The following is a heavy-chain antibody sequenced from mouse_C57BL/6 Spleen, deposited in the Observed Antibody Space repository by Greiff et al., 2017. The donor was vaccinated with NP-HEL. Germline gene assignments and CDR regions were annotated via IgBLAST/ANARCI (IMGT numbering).Heavy chain of an antibody. Sequence: VQLQHSGPELVKPGASVKISCKASGYSFTGYYMNWVKQSPEKSLEWIGEINPSTGGTTYNQKFKAKATLTVDKSSSTAYMQLKSLTSEDSAVYYCARDDGYLWGQGTTLTVSS. J-gene: IGHJ2*01. D-gene: IGHD2-3*01. CDR3: ARDDGYL. CDR1: GYSFTGYY. CDR2: INPSTGGT. V-gene: IGHV1-42*01.